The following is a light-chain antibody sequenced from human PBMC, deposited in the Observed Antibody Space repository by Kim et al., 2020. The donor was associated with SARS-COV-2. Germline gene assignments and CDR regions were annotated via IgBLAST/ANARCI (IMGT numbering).Light chain of an antibody. CDR3: NSRDSSGNHLV. V-gene: IGLV3-19*01. CDR1: SLRSYY. CDR2: GKN. J-gene: IGLJ3*02. Sequence: SSELTQDPAVSVALGQTVRITCQGYSLRSYYASWYQQKPGQAPVLVIYGKNNRPSGIPDRFSGSSSGNTASLTITGAQAEDEADYYCNSRDSSGNHLVFGGGTQRTVL.